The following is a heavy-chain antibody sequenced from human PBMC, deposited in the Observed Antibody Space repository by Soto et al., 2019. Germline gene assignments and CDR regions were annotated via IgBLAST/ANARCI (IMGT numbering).Heavy chain of an antibody. CDR3: AKSSSTAYPLKNYFDP. CDR1: GFTFSSYA. D-gene: IGHD6-25*01. J-gene: IGHJ5*02. CDR2: INGGGGST. Sequence: EVTLLESGGGLVQPGGSLRLSCAVSGFTFSSYAMNWVRQAPGKGLEWVSGINGGGGSTYYADSVKGRFTISRDNSKNALYMEMDSLRAEDTAVYYCAKSSSTAYPLKNYFDPWGRGTLVTVSS. V-gene: IGHV3-23*01.